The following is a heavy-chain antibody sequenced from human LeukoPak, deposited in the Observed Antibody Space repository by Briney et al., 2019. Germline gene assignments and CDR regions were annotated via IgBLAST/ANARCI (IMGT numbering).Heavy chain of an antibody. CDR2: IPYDGTDK. Sequence: GRSLRLSCAASGFTFSSYAMHWVRQAPGKGLEWVTFIPYDGTDKYYADSVKGRFTISRDNSKNTLYLQMNSLRAEDTAVYYCAKPYDSSGYFSFDYWGQGTLVTVSS. D-gene: IGHD3-22*01. CDR1: GFTFSSYA. V-gene: IGHV3-30*18. CDR3: AKPYDSSGYFSFDY. J-gene: IGHJ4*02.